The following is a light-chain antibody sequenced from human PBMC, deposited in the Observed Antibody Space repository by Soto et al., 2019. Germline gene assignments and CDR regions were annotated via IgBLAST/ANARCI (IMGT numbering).Light chain of an antibody. Sequence: QSVLTQPASVSGSPGQSITISCTGTSSDVGSYNLVSWYQQHPGKAPKLMIYEVSKRPSGVSSHFSGSKSGNTASLTISGLQAEDEADYYCCSYAGSSFYVFGTGTKVTVL. CDR1: SSDVGSYNL. CDR2: EVS. J-gene: IGLJ1*01. V-gene: IGLV2-23*02. CDR3: CSYAGSSFYV.